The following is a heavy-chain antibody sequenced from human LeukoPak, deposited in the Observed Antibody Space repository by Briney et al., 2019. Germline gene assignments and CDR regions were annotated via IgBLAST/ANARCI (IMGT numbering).Heavy chain of an antibody. V-gene: IGHV1-69*02. Sequence: VKVSCKASGGTFSSYTISWVRQAPGQGLEWMGRIIPILGIANYAQKFQGRVTITADKSTSTAYMELSSLRSEDTAVYYCARGYCSSTSCFWAKRLDPWGQGTLVTVSS. CDR3: ARGYCSSTSCFWAKRLDP. CDR1: GGTFSSYT. CDR2: IIPILGIA. D-gene: IGHD2-2*01. J-gene: IGHJ5*02.